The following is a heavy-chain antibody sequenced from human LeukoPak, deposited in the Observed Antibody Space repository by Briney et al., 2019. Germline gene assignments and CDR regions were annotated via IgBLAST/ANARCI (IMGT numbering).Heavy chain of an antibody. D-gene: IGHD3-10*01. V-gene: IGHV1-18*01. CDR2: VSFYNGNR. CDR1: GSTLTVYG. Sequence: ASVKVSCKASGSTLTVYGISWVRQAPGQGLEWMGWVSFYNGNRNYTQKFQGRVTMTTDTSTTTAFMELRSLRSGETAVCHCASSNYYGSGRPTVDAFDLWGQGTMVTVSS. CDR3: ASSNYYGSGRPTVDAFDL. J-gene: IGHJ3*01.